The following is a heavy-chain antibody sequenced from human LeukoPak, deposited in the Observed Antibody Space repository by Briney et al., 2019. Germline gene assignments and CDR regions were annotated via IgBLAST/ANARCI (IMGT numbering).Heavy chain of an antibody. CDR3: ARKGYSISWYSP. Sequence: SETLSLTCTVSGGSISSYYWSWIRQPAGKGLEWIGSIYHSGSTYYNPSLKSRVTISVDTSKNQFSLKLSSVTAADTAVYYCARKGYSISWYSPWGQGTLVTVSS. CDR2: IYHSGST. D-gene: IGHD6-13*01. V-gene: IGHV4-4*07. CDR1: GGSISSYY. J-gene: IGHJ5*02.